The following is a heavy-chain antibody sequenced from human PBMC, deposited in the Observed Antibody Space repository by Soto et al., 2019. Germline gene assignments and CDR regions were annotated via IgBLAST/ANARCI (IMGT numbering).Heavy chain of an antibody. J-gene: IGHJ3*02. CDR2: ISYDGSNK. V-gene: IGHV3-30-3*01. CDR1: GFTFSSYA. Sequence: QVQLVESGGGVVQPGRSLRLSCAASGFTFSSYAMHWVRQAPGKGLEWVAVISYDGSNKYYADSVKGRFTISRDNSKNTLYLQMNSVRAEDTDVYYCARPYDSSGYYYAGAFDIWGQGTMVTVSS. D-gene: IGHD3-22*01. CDR3: ARPYDSSGYYYAGAFDI.